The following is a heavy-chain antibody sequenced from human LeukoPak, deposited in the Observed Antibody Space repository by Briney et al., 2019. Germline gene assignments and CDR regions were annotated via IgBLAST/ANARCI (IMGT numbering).Heavy chain of an antibody. CDR2: TYYRYKWYN. CDR3: ARDIQGTGTIDY. D-gene: IGHD1-7*01. V-gene: IGHV6-1*01. CDR1: GDSVSINSAA. J-gene: IGHJ4*02. Sequence: SPTLSLTFAISGDSVSINSAAWNWVRQSPSRGLEWLGSTYYRYKWYNDYAGPVKSRITINPDTSKNQFSLQLNSVTPEDTAVYYCARDIQGTGTIDYWGEGTLVTVSS.